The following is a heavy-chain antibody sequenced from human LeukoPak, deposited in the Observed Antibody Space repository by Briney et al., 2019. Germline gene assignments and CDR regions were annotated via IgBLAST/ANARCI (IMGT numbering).Heavy chain of an antibody. Sequence: SETLSLTCAVYGGSFSGYYWSWIRQPPGKGLEWIGEINHSGGTNYNPSLKSRVTISVDTSKNQFSLKLSSVTAADTAVYYCARGRGPQAGPLRYCSSTSCYSWFDPWGQGTLVTVSS. CDR2: INHSGGT. CDR1: GGSFSGYY. CDR3: ARGRGPQAGPLRYCSSTSCYSWFDP. V-gene: IGHV4-34*01. J-gene: IGHJ5*02. D-gene: IGHD2-2*01.